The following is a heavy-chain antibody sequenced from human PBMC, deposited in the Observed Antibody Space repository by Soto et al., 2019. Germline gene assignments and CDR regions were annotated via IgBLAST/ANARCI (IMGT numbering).Heavy chain of an antibody. J-gene: IGHJ6*02. CDR1: GFTFSSYG. Sequence: QVQLVESGGGVVQPGRSLRISCAASGFTFSSYGMHWVRQAPGKGLEWVAVIWYDGSNKYYADSVKGRFTISRDNSKNTLYLKMNSLRAEDTAVYYCARDTARAMVRIYYGMDVWGQGTTVTVSS. D-gene: IGHD3-10*01. CDR3: ARDTARAMVRIYYGMDV. V-gene: IGHV3-33*01. CDR2: IWYDGSNK.